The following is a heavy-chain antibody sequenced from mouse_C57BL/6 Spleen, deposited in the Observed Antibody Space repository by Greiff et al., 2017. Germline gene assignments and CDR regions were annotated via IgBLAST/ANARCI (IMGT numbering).Heavy chain of an antibody. CDR3: ARDDGTTYFDY. Sequence: EVKLMESGGGLVKPGGSLKLSCAASGFTFSSYAMSWVRQTPEKRLEWVATISDGGSYTYYPDNVKGRFTISRDNAKNNLYLQMGHLTAEDTAMYYCARDDGTTYFDYWGQGTTLTVSS. V-gene: IGHV5-4*01. D-gene: IGHD2-3*01. CDR1: GFTFSSYA. CDR2: ISDGGSYT. J-gene: IGHJ2*01.